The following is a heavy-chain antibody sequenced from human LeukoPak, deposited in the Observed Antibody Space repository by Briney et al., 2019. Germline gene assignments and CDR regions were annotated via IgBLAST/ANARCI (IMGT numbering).Heavy chain of an antibody. CDR1: GYSFTSYW. CDR2: IYPGDSDT. V-gene: IGHV5-51*01. Sequence: GESLKISCKGSGYSFTSYWIGWVRQMPGKGLEWMGIIYPGDSDTRYSPSFQGQVTISADKSISTAYLQWSSLKASDTAMYYCARQTPWYSGSYNFIDYWGQGTLVTVSS. CDR3: ARQTPWYSGSYNFIDY. D-gene: IGHD1-26*01. J-gene: IGHJ4*02.